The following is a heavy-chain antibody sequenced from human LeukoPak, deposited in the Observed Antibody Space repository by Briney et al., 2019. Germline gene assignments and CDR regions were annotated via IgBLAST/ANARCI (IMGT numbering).Heavy chain of an antibody. CDR3: AREIPRPGIAVAGPYYYYMDV. CDR2: ISYDGSNK. CDR1: GFTFSSYA. J-gene: IGHJ6*03. V-gene: IGHV3-30*04. Sequence: PGGSLRLSCAASGFTFSSYAMHWVRQAPGKGLEWVAVISYDGSNKYYADSVKGRFTISRDNSKNTLYLQMNSLRAEDTAVYYCAREIPRPGIAVAGPYYYYMDVWGKGTTVTISS. D-gene: IGHD6-19*01.